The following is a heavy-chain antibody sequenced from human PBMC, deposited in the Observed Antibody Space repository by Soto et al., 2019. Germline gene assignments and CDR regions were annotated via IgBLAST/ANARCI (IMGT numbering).Heavy chain of an antibody. Sequence: SETLSLTCTVSGGSVSSGSYYWSWIRQPPGKGLEWIGYIYYSGSTNYNPSLKSRVTMSVDTSKNQFSLKLSSVTAADTAVYYCARDDGRYWGQGTLVTVSS. J-gene: IGHJ4*02. V-gene: IGHV4-61*01. CDR2: IYYSGST. CDR1: GGSVSSGSYY. CDR3: ARDDGRY.